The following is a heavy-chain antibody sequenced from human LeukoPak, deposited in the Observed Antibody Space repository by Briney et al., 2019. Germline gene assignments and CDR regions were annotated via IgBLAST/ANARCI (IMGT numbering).Heavy chain of an antibody. J-gene: IGHJ6*03. CDR3: ARVYDLAYYYYYMDV. CDR2: IYHSGST. Sequence: TLETLSLTCTVSGYSISSGYYWGWVRQPPGKGLEWIGRIYHSGSTHYNPSLKRRVTISVDTSKNQFSLKLSSVTAADTAVYYCARVYDLAYYYYYMDVWGKGNTVTVSS. V-gene: IGHV4-38-2*02. CDR1: GYSISSGYY. D-gene: IGHD5/OR15-5a*01.